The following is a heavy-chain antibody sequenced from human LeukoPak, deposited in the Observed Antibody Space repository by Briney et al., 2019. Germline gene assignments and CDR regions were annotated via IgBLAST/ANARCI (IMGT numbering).Heavy chain of an antibody. V-gene: IGHV3-48*01. Sequence: QPGGSLRLSCAASGFTFSSYSMNWVRQAPGKGLEWVSYISSTSSTIYYADSVKGRFTTSRDTAKNSLYLQMNSLRAEDTAVYYCARDHRGSGSRYYYYYMDVWGKGTTVTISS. CDR1: GFTFSSYS. J-gene: IGHJ6*03. CDR3: ARDHRGSGSRYYYYYMDV. CDR2: ISSTSSTI. D-gene: IGHD3-10*01.